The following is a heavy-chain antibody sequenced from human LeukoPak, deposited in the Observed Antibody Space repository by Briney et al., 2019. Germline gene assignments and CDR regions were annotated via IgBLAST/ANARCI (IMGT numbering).Heavy chain of an antibody. V-gene: IGHV1-69*04. CDR1: GGTFSSYA. CDR3: ARSPFYSSSFFDY. D-gene: IGHD6-6*01. Sequence: SVKVSCKASGGTFSSYAISWVRQAPGQGLEWMGRIIPILGIANYAQKFQGRVTITADKSTSTAYMELSSLRSEDTAVYYCARSPFYSSSFFDYWGQGTLVTVSS. CDR2: IIPILGIA. J-gene: IGHJ4*02.